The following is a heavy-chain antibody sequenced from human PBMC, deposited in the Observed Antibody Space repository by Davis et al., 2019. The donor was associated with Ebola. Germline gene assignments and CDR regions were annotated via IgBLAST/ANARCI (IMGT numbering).Heavy chain of an antibody. J-gene: IGHJ4*02. V-gene: IGHV3-23*01. CDR1: VITFSSYA. CDR2: ISGSGGTT. CDR3: ARDTWELRLDY. Sequence: GESLKISCADSVITFSSYAMTWVRQAPGKGLEWVSAISGSGGTTYYAGSVKGRFTVSRDNSKKTMYLQMNSLRAEDTAVYYCARDTWELRLDYWGQGTLVTVSS. D-gene: IGHD1-26*01.